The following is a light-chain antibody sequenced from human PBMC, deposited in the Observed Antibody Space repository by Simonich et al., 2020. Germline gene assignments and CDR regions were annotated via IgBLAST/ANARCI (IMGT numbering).Light chain of an antibody. V-gene: IGLV2-11*01. CDR1: SSDVGGYNY. J-gene: IGLJ2*01. Sequence: QSALTQPASVSGSPGQSITISCTGTSSDVGGYNYVSWYQQHPGKAPKLMIYDVSKRPSGVPDRFSGCKSGNTASLTISGLQAEDEADYYCCSYAGSYTLVFGGGTKLTVL. CDR2: DVS. CDR3: CSYAGSYTLV.